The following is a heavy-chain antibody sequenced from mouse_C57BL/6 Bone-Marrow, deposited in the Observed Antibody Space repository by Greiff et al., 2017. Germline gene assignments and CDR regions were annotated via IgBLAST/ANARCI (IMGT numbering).Heavy chain of an antibody. J-gene: IGHJ3*01. CDR2: INPGSGGT. V-gene: IGHV1-54*01. Sequence: QVQLKQSGAELVRPGTSVKVSCKASGYAFTNYLIEWVKQRPGQGLEWIGVINPGSGGTNYNEKFKGKATLTADKSSSTAYMQLSSLTSEASAVYFCARIYPWFAYWGQGTLVTVSA. D-gene: IGHD2-3*01. CDR1: GYAFTNYL. CDR3: ARIYPWFAY.